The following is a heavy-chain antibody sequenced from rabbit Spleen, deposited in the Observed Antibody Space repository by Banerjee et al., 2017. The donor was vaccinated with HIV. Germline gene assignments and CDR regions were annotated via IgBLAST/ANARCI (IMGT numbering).Heavy chain of an antibody. CDR2: IAGSSGGFT. J-gene: IGHJ6*01. CDR3: ARDAGTSFSTYGMDL. Sequence: QEQLVESGGGLVQPEGSLTLTCTASGFSFIAGYYMCWVRQAPGKGLEWIACIAGSSGGFTYSATWAKGRFTCSKTSSTTVTLQMTSLTVADTATYFCARDAGTSFSTYGMDLWGQGTLVTVS. V-gene: IGHV1S45*01. CDR1: GFSFIAGYY. D-gene: IGHD8-1*01.